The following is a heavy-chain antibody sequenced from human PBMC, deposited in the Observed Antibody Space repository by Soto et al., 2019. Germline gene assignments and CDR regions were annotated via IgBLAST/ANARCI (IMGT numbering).Heavy chain of an antibody. CDR1: GVIFSEST. CDR3: VKQAHGLDGVAFDY. CDR2: VSTSGRST. D-gene: IGHD2-15*01. V-gene: IGHV3-64D*06. Sequence: GGSLRHSCSASGVIFSESTIYWVRQVPGKGLEAISAVSTSGRSTYYADSVKDRFTISRDNSKNTLFLQMGSLRPEDTAIYYCVKQAHGLDGVAFDYWGQGTQVTVSS. J-gene: IGHJ4*02.